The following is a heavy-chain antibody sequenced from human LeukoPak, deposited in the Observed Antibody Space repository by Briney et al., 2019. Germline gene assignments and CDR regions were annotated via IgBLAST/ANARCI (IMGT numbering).Heavy chain of an antibody. J-gene: IGHJ4*02. CDR1: GYTFTTYH. V-gene: IGHV1-46*01. Sequence: ASVKVSCKASGYTFTTYHMNWVRQAPGQGLEWMGTISPTNGNTNYAQSFRGRVTMTRDTSTSTVYMELTSLTSEDTAVYYCVREASGGYFDYWGQGTQVAVSS. D-gene: IGHD3-16*01. CDR2: ISPTNGNT. CDR3: VREASGGYFDY.